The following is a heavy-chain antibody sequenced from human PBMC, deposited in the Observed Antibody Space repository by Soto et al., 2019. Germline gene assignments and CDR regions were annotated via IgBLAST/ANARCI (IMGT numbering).Heavy chain of an antibody. CDR2: IYYSGST. Sequence: PSETLSLTCTVPGGSISSGDYYWSWIRQPPGKGLEWIGYIYYSGSTYYNPSLKSRVTISVDTSKNQFSLKLSSVTAADTAVYYCARELIKDYDILTGYSRLNWFDPWGQGTLVTVSS. CDR3: ARELIKDYDILTGYSRLNWFDP. D-gene: IGHD3-9*01. V-gene: IGHV4-30-4*01. J-gene: IGHJ5*02. CDR1: GGSISSGDYY.